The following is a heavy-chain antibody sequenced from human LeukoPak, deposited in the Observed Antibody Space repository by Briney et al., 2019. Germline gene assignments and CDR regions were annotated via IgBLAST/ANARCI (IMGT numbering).Heavy chain of an antibody. V-gene: IGHV3-23*01. Sequence: GGSLRLSCAASGFTFHNNGMSWVRQAPGKGLEWVSAISGSGGGTYYADSVKGRFTISRDNSKNTLYLQMNSLRADDTAVYYCAKGPRTPIATRSFFDFWGRGTLVTVSS. D-gene: IGHD6-6*01. CDR1: GFTFHNNG. J-gene: IGHJ4*02. CDR2: ISGSGGGT. CDR3: AKGPRTPIATRSFFDF.